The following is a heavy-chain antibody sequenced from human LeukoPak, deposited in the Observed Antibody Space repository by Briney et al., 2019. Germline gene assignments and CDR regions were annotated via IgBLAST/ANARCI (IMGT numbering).Heavy chain of an antibody. CDR3: ARSRRSGASDY. D-gene: IGHD1-26*01. Sequence: PGGSLRLSCAASGFTFSSYAMHWVRQAPGKGLEWVAVISYDGSNKYYADFVKGRFTISRDNSKNTLYPQMNSLRAEDTAVYYCARSRRSGASDYWGQGTLVTVSS. CDR2: ISYDGSNK. CDR1: GFTFSSYA. V-gene: IGHV3-30*01. J-gene: IGHJ4*02.